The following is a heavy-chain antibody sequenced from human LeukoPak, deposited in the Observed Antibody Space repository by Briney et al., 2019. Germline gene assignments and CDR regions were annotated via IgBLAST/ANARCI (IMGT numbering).Heavy chain of an antibody. Sequence: SGGSLRLSCAASGFTFNSFGMHWVRQAPGKGLEWVTSIWFDGSNIHYADSVKGRVIISRDNSKSALYLQMNSLRAEDTAIYYCARDSLPMAVTGPFDHWGQGALVTVSS. CDR1: GFTFNSFG. V-gene: IGHV3-33*08. J-gene: IGHJ4*02. D-gene: IGHD6-19*01. CDR3: ARDSLPMAVTGPFDH. CDR2: IWFDGSNI.